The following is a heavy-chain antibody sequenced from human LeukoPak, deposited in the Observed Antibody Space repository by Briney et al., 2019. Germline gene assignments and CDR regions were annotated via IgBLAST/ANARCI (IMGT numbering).Heavy chain of an antibody. CDR3: ARGGDFSASPTLY. Sequence: SETLSLTCTVSGGSIGLYYWSWIRQPPGKGLEWIGDIYYSGSTNYKPSLKSRVTLSVDTSRNQFSLRMSSVTAADTAVYYCARGGDFSASPTLYWGQGTLVTVSS. CDR1: GGSIGLYY. CDR2: IYYSGST. D-gene: IGHD3-10*01. V-gene: IGHV4-59*01. J-gene: IGHJ4*02.